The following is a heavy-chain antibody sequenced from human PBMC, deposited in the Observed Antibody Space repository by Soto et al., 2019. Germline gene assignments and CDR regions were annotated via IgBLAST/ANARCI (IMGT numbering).Heavy chain of an antibody. D-gene: IGHD4-17*01. CDR3: AKDFYGDYSFQYYYYGMDV. Sequence: PGGSLRLSCAASGFTFSSYGMHWVRQAPGKGLEWVAVISYDGSNKYYADSVKGRFTISRDNSKNTLYLQMNSLRAEDTAVYYCAKDFYGDYSFQYYYYGMDVWGQGTTVTVS. CDR2: ISYDGSNK. V-gene: IGHV3-30*18. J-gene: IGHJ6*02. CDR1: GFTFSSYG.